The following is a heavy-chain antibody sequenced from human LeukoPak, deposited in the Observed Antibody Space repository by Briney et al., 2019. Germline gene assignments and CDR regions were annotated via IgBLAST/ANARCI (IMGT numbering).Heavy chain of an antibody. Sequence: SVKVSCKASGGTFSSYAISWVRQAPGQGLEWMGGIIPIFGTANYAQKFQGRVTITADESTSTAYMELSSLRSEDTAVYYCATNLGLLWFGEAGYYYYMDVWGKGTTVTVSS. CDR1: GGTFSSYA. CDR2: IIPIFGTA. J-gene: IGHJ6*03. D-gene: IGHD3-10*01. CDR3: ATNLGLLWFGEAGYYYYMDV. V-gene: IGHV1-69*13.